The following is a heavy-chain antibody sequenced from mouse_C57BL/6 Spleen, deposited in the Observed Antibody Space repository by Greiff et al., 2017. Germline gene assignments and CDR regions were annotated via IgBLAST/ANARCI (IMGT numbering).Heavy chain of an antibody. CDR3: ASPVAYDGSSYGWFAY. CDR2: IWSGGST. Sequence: QVQLQQSGPGLVQPSQSLSITCTVSGFSLTSYGVHWVRQSPGKGLEWLGVIWSGGSTDYNAAFISRLSISKDNSKSQVFFKMNSLQADDTAIYYCASPVAYDGSSYGWFAYWGQGTLVTVSA. V-gene: IGHV2-2*01. J-gene: IGHJ3*01. D-gene: IGHD1-1*01. CDR1: GFSLTSYG.